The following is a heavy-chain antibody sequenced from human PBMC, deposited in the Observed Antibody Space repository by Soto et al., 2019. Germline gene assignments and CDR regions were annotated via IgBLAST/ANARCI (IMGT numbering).Heavy chain of an antibody. J-gene: IGHJ5*02. V-gene: IGHV1-2*02. CDR3: AREGGSETLQPSYNWFDT. Sequence: QLQLVQSGAEVKKPGASVKVSCKASGYTFTDYHIHWVRQAPGQGLEFMGWINANNGGAGSAQQFQGRVTVTGDTSITTVYMELSNLRSDDTAVYYCAREGGSETLQPSYNWFDTWGQGTLVTVSS. CDR1: GYTFTDYH. D-gene: IGHD6-25*01. CDR2: INANNGGA.